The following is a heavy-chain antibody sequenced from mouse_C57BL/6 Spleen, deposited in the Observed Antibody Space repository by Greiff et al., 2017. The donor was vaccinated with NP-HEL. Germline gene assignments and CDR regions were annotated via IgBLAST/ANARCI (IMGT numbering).Heavy chain of an antibody. J-gene: IGHJ4*01. CDR2: INPSNGGT. D-gene: IGHD2-1*01. Sequence: QVQLQQPGTELVKPGASVKLSCKASGYTFTSYWMHWVKQRPGQGLEWIGNINPSNGGTNYNEKFKSKATLTVDKSSSIAYMQLSSLTSEDSAVYYCARPYGNYLVYYYAMDYWGQGTSVTVSS. V-gene: IGHV1-53*01. CDR3: ARPYGNYLVYYYAMDY. CDR1: GYTFTSYW.